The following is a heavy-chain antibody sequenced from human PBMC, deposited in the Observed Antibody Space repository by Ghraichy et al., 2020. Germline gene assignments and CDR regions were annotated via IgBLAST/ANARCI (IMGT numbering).Heavy chain of an antibody. CDR1: GFTFSSYS. CDR3: ARGGFDSYYDFWSGYSHLFYY. V-gene: IGHV3-21*01. J-gene: IGHJ4*02. D-gene: IGHD3-3*01. Sequence: GGSLRLSCAASGFTFSSYSMNWVRQAPGKGLEWVSSISSSSSYIYYADSVKGRFTISRDNAKNSLYLQMNSLRAEDTAVYYCARGGFDSYYDFWSGYSHLFYYWGQGTLVTVSS. CDR2: ISSSSSYI.